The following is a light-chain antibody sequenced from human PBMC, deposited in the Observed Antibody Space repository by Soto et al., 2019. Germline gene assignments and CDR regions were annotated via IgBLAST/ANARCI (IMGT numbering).Light chain of an antibody. V-gene: IGKV1-33*01. CDR3: QQYDSLLS. CDR2: GAS. Sequence: DIQMTQSPSSLSASVGDRVTITCQASQGISHYLNWYQQKPGTAPKLLIYGASNLETGVSSRFSGSGSGTAFTLTISSLQTEDIATYYCQQYDSLLSFGGGTKVEIK. CDR1: QGISHY. J-gene: IGKJ4*01.